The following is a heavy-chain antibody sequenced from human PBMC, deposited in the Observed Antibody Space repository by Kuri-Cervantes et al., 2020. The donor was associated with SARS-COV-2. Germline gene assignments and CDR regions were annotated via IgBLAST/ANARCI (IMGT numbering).Heavy chain of an antibody. CDR1: GFTFSSYS. Sequence: GGSLRLSCAASGFTFSSYSMDWVRQAPGKGLEWVSSISSSSSYIYYADSVKDRFTISRDNSKKTLSLQMNSLRADDTAVYYCAKDEVDQGGFDIWGQGTVVTVSS. J-gene: IGHJ3*02. D-gene: IGHD2-15*01. CDR2: ISSSSSYI. V-gene: IGHV3-21*04. CDR3: AKDEVDQGGFDI.